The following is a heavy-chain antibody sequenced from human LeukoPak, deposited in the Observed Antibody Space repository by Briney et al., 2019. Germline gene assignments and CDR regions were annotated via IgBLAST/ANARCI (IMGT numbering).Heavy chain of an antibody. V-gene: IGHV3-7*01. CDR1: GFTFSSYW. CDR2: IKQDGSEK. J-gene: IGHJ4*02. Sequence: PGGSLRLSCAASGFTFSSYWMSWVRQAPGKGLEWVANIKQDGSEKYYVESVKGRFTISRDNAKNSLYLQMNSLRAEDTAVYYCARDQTYCGGDCYGYWGQGTLVTVSS. D-gene: IGHD2-21*01. CDR3: ARDQTYCGGDCYGY.